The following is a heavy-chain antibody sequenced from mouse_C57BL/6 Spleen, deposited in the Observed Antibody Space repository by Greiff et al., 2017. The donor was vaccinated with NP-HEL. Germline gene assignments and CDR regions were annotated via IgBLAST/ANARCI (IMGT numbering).Heavy chain of an antibody. V-gene: IGHV1-64*01. Sequence: QVQLQQPGAELVKPGASVKLSCKASGYTFTSYWMHWVKQRPGQGLEWIGMIHPNSGSTNYNEKFKSKATLTVDKSSSTAYMQLSSLTSEESAVYYCARGGYSNNGAMDYWGQGTSVTVSS. J-gene: IGHJ4*01. CDR2: IHPNSGST. D-gene: IGHD2-5*01. CDR3: ARGGYSNNGAMDY. CDR1: GYTFTSYW.